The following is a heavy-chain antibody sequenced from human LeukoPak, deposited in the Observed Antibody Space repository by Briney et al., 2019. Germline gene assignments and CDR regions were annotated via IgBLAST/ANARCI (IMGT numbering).Heavy chain of an antibody. Sequence: SETLSLTCAVYGGSFSGYYWSWIRQPPGKGLEWIGEINHSGSTNYNPSLKSRVTMSVDTSKNQFSLKLSSVTAADTAVYYCARISSSCDYWGQGTLVTVSS. J-gene: IGHJ4*02. CDR2: INHSGST. CDR3: ARISSSCDY. CDR1: GGSFSGYY. V-gene: IGHV4-34*01. D-gene: IGHD6-13*01.